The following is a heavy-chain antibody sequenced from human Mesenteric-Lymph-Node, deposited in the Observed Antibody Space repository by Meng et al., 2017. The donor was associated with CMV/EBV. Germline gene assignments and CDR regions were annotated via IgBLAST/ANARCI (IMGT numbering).Heavy chain of an antibody. CDR2: ISYDGSNK. D-gene: IGHD6-19*01. CDR3: AREGAVAGYDY. J-gene: IGHJ4*02. V-gene: IGHV3-30-3*01. CDR1: GFTFSSYA. Sequence: GESLKISCAASGFTFSSYAMHWVRQAPGKGLEWVAVISYDGSNKYYADSVKGRFTISRDNAKNSLFLQMNSLTAEDTAVYYCAREGAVAGYDYWGQGTLVTVSS.